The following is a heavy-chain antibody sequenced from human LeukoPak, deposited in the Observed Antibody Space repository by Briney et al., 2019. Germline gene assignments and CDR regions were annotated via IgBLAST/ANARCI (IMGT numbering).Heavy chain of an antibody. CDR2: ISSAGSTK. CDR3: ARRIFQGSSGWYLFDY. CDR1: GFTFNTCV. D-gene: IGHD6-19*01. Sequence: PGGSLRLSCAASGFTFNTCVMHWVRQAAGMGLEWVAVISSAGSTKYYADSVKGRFTVSRDNSENTLYLQMNSLRAEDTAVYYCARRIFQGSSGWYLFDYWGQGTLVTVSS. J-gene: IGHJ4*02. V-gene: IGHV3-30-3*01.